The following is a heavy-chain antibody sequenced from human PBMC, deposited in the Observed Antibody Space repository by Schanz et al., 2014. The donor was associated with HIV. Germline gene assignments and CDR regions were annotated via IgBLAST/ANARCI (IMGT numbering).Heavy chain of an antibody. CDR1: GFTFTNYW. Sequence: EVQLVESGGGLVQPGGSLRLSCAASGFTFTNYWMHWVPQVTGKGLVWVSAISDSGRTTYYGDSAKGRCTISRDNSKNTLYLELRSLRAEDTAVYYCAKDTYEGSSGWVDGGQGTLVTVSS. CDR3: AKDTYEGSSGWVD. J-gene: IGHJ1*01. V-gene: IGHV3-23*04. CDR2: ISDSGRTT. D-gene: IGHD6-19*01.